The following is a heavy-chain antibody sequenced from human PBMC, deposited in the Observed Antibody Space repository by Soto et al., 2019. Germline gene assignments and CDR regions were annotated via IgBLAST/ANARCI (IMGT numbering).Heavy chain of an antibody. CDR2: IIPIFGTA. CDR1: GGTFSSYA. CDR3: ARDLMGLNDFSY. D-gene: IGHD3-3*01. Sequence: SVKVSCKASGGTFSSYAISWVRQAPGQGLEWMGGIIPIFGTANYAQKFQGRVTITADESTSTAYMELSSLRSEDTAVYYCARDLMGLNDFSYWGQGTLVTVSS. V-gene: IGHV1-69*13. J-gene: IGHJ4*02.